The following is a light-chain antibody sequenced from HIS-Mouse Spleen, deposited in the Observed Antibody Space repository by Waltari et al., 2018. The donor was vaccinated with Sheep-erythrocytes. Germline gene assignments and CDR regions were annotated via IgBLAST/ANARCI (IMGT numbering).Light chain of an antibody. J-gene: IGLJ2*01. CDR3: QSADSSGTYVV. Sequence: SYELTQPPSVSVSPGQTARITCSGDALPKQYANWYQKKPGQAPVLVIYKDSERPSGIPERFSGSSSGTTVTLTISGVQAEDEADYYCQSADSSGTYVVFGGGTKLTVL. V-gene: IGLV3-25*03. CDR1: ALPKQY. CDR2: KDS.